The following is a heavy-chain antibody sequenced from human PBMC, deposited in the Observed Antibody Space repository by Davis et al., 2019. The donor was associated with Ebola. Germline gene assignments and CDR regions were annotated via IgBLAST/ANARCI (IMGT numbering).Heavy chain of an antibody. V-gene: IGHV3-23*01. D-gene: IGHD2-21*01. CDR3: AKSDCGGIGCKLINF. J-gene: IGHJ4*02. CDR2: ISRSADAT. CDR1: GFTFSSYT. Sequence: GESLKISCAASGFTFSSYTMHWVRQAPGKGLEWVSRISRSADATYYADSVQGRFTVSRDNSKNILYLQMNSLRAEDTAIYYCAKSDCGGIGCKLINFWGQGTLVTVSS.